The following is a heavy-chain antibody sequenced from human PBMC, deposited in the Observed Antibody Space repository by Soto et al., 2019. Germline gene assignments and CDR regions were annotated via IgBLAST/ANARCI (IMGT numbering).Heavy chain of an antibody. D-gene: IGHD3-16*02. CDR1: GFTFSSYW. V-gene: IGHV3-7*01. J-gene: IGHJ4*02. Sequence: GGSLRLSCAASGFTFSSYWMSWVRQAPGKGLEWVANIKQEGSEKYYVDSVKGRFTISRNNAKNSLYLQMNSLRAEDTAVYYCAESGLDDYIWGSYRLPLDYWGQGTLVTVSS. CDR2: IKQEGSEK. CDR3: AESGLDDYIWGSYRLPLDY.